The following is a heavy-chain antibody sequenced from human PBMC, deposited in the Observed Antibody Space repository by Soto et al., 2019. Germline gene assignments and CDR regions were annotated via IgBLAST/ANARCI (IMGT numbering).Heavy chain of an antibody. CDR2: IYYSGST. Sequence: SETLSLTCTVSGGSISSGGYYWSWIRQHPGKGLEWIGYIYYSGSTYYNPSLKSRVTISVDTSKNQFSLKLNSVTAADTAVYYCARAFTSMGLFDYWGPGTLVTVSS. CDR3: ARAFTSMGLFDY. J-gene: IGHJ4*02. CDR1: GGSISSGGYY. D-gene: IGHD5-18*01. V-gene: IGHV4-31*03.